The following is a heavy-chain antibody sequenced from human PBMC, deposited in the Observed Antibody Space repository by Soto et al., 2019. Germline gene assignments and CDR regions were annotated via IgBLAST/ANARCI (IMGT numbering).Heavy chain of an antibody. CDR1: GYTFTSYS. J-gene: IGHJ4*02. Sequence: ASVKVSCKASGYTFTSYSIHWVRQAPGQRLEWLGWITAGNGNTQYSQNFQGRVTITRDTSASTAYMDLSSLRTEYSAVYYCARENFPQTGSYYNYCGQGTPVTVSS. V-gene: IGHV1-3*01. D-gene: IGHD1-26*01. CDR2: ITAGNGNT. CDR3: ARENFPQTGSYYNY.